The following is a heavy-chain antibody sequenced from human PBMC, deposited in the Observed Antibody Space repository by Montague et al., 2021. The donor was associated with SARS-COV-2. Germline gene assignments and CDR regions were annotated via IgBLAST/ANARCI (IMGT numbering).Heavy chain of an antibody. V-gene: IGHV4-39*07. CDR3: ARDGSLRFEILIGPRHYYYGMDV. D-gene: IGHD3-9*01. CDR2: IYYSGSN. Sequence: SETLSLTCAVDVRSVVSGSCRRCWDHQPARQWLAWIGCIYYSGSNYYNPSLKSRVTISVDTSKNQFSLKLSSVTAADTAVYYCARDGSLRFEILIGPRHYYYGMDVWGQGTTATVSS. CDR1: VRSVVSGSCR. J-gene: IGHJ6*02.